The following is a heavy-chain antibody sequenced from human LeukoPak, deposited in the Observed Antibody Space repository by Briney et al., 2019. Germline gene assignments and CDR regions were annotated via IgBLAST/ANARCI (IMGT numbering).Heavy chain of an antibody. CDR2: ISGSGGST. CDR1: GFTFSSVA. V-gene: IGHV3-23*01. Sequence: WGSLRLSCAASGFTFSSVATDWDRQAPGKGLEWVSAISGSGGSTYYADSVKGRFTISRDNSKNTLYLQMNSLRAEDTAVYYSAAVANQHWGQGTLVTVSS. CDR3: AAVANQH. J-gene: IGHJ1*01. D-gene: IGHD2-8*01.